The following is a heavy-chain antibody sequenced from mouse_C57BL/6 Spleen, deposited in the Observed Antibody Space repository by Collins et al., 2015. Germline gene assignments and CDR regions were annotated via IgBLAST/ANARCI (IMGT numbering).Heavy chain of an antibody. CDR2: ISSGGGNT. CDR3: ARYYYGSSYYFDY. J-gene: IGHJ2*01. Sequence: GGGLVKPGGSLKLSCAASGFTFSSYTMSWVRQTPEKRLEWVATISSGGGNTYYPDSVKGRFTISRDNAKNNLYLQMSSLRSEDTALYYCARYYYGSSYYFDYWGQGTTLTVSS. V-gene: IGHV5-9*03. D-gene: IGHD1-1*01. CDR1: GFTFSSYT.